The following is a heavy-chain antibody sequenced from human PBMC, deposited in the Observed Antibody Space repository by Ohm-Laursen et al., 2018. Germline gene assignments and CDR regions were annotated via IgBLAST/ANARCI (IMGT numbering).Heavy chain of an antibody. D-gene: IGHD1-26*01. J-gene: IGHJ4*02. CDR3: ARDYSGSDY. CDR1: GFTFSDSY. CDR2: ISSSGRTT. Sequence: SLRLSCAASGFTFSDSYMSWIRQAPGKGLEWVSYISSSGRTTYYADSVKGRFTISRDNAKSSLFLQMNSLRAEDTAFYYCARDYSGSDYWGQGTLVTVSS. V-gene: IGHV3-11*01.